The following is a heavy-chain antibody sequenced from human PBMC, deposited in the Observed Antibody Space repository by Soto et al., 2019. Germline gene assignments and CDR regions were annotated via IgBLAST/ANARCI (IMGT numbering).Heavy chain of an antibody. J-gene: IGHJ6*02. V-gene: IGHV1-3*01. CDR1: GYTFTSYA. D-gene: IGHD6-19*01. Sequence: GASVKVSCKASGYTFTSYAMHWVRQAPGQRLEWMGWINAGNGNTKYSQKFQGRVTITRDTSASTAYMELSSLRSEDTAVYYCARSGWYYYYYGMDVWGQGTTVTVSS. CDR2: INAGNGNT. CDR3: ARSGWYYYYYGMDV.